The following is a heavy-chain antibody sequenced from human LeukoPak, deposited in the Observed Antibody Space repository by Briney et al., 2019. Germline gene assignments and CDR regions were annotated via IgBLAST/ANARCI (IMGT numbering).Heavy chain of an antibody. J-gene: IGHJ3*02. D-gene: IGHD6-19*01. Sequence: GGSLRLSCAASGFTFSDYYMSWIRQAPGKGLEWVSYISSSGSTIYYADSVKGRFTISRDNAKNTLYLQMNSLRAEDTAVYYCARAHSSGWMGWVVGAFDIWGQGTMVTVSS. CDR2: ISSSGSTI. V-gene: IGHV3-11*04. CDR1: GFTFSDYY. CDR3: ARAHSSGWMGWVVGAFDI.